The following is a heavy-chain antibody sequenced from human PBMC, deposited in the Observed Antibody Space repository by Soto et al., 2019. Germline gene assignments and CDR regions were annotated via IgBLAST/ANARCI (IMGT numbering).Heavy chain of an antibody. CDR2: MATYNSNK. V-gene: IGHV1-18*01. J-gene: IGHJ5*02. Sequence: HLVQSGPEVKQPGASVTVSCKTSGDTFTNFGLSWVRQAPGQGLEWMGWMATYNSNKNYAQKFQGRLTLTTDTSAITAYMELKSLGYDHPAVYYCSRVLRGVVNWFDPLGQGTLVTVAS. D-gene: IGHD3-10*01. CDR1: GDTFTNFG. CDR3: SRVLRGVVNWFDP.